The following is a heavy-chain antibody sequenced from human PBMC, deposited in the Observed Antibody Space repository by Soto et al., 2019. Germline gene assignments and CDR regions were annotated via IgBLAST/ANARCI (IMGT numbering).Heavy chain of an antibody. D-gene: IGHD3-22*01. Sequence: QVQLVQSGAEVRKPGSSVKVSCQSFGGSFSSYAFSWVRQAPGQGLEWTGGLIVILGTTNYAQKFKGRVTFTADESTSTAYMEVSSLESEDTAIYYCASGYYDSSGYSIDYWGQGTQVTVSS. CDR2: LIVILGTT. J-gene: IGHJ4*02. CDR3: ASGYYDSSGYSIDY. V-gene: IGHV1-69*01. CDR1: GGSFSSYA.